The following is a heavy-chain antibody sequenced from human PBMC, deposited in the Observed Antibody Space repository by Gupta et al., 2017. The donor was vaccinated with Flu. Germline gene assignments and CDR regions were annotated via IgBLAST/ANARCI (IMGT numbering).Heavy chain of an antibody. CDR3: ANTRPAAISSFDY. D-gene: IGHD2-2*02. V-gene: IGHV4-39*01. CDR2: GST. Sequence: GSTYYNPALKSRVTISVDTSKNQFSLKLSSVTAADTAVYYCANTRPAAISSFDYWGQGTLVTVSS. J-gene: IGHJ4*02.